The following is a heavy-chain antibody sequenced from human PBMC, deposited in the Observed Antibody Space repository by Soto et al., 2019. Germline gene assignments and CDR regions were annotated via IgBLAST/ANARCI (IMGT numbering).Heavy chain of an antibody. CDR3: AISVGDNMHNNWFDP. CDR1: GFTFSTDA. V-gene: IGHV3-23*01. CDR2: ISGSSRSI. D-gene: IGHD1-20*01. Sequence: GGSLRLSCSASGFTFSTDAMSWVRQAPGMGLEWVSTISGSSRSIYYADSAKGRFTISRDNSRNTLYLQMNSLRAEDTALYYCAISVGDNMHNNWFDPPGPGTLVIVSA. J-gene: IGHJ5*02.